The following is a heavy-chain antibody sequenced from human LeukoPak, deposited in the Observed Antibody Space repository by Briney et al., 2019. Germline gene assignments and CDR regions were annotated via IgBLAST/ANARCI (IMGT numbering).Heavy chain of an antibody. V-gene: IGHV3-74*01. CDR1: GFTFSTYY. CDR3: AKDSGYYYYMDV. J-gene: IGHJ6*03. Sequence: GGSLRLSCAASGFTFSTYYMHWVRQAPGQGLVWVSRINSDGRTSTYADAVKGRFTISRDNAKNTLYLQMTSLRAEDTAVYYCAKDSGYYYYMDVWGKGTTVTVSS. CDR2: INSDGRTS.